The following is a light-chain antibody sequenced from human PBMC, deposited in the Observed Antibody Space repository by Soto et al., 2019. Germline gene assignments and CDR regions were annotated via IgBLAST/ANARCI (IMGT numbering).Light chain of an antibody. CDR2: GDS. CDR1: KLGDKY. V-gene: IGLV3-1*01. Sequence: SYELTQPPSVSVSPGQTASITCSGDKLGDKYACWYQQKPSQSPVLVIYGDSKRPSGIPERFSGSHSGNTATLTISGTQAMDEADYYCQAWDSSTGVVFGGGTQLTVL. CDR3: QAWDSSTGVV. J-gene: IGLJ2*01.